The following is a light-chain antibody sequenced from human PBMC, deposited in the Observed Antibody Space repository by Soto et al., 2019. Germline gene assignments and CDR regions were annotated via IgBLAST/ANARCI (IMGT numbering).Light chain of an antibody. CDR2: DAS. J-gene: IGKJ4*02. V-gene: IGKV3-20*01. CDR1: QSVSSSY. Sequence: EIVLTQSPGTLSLSPGERATLSCRASQSVSSSYLAWYQQKPGQAPRLLIYDASSRATGILDRFSGSGSGTDFTLNISRLEPEDSPVYYCQQYGSSPLTFGGGTKVEIK. CDR3: QQYGSSPLT.